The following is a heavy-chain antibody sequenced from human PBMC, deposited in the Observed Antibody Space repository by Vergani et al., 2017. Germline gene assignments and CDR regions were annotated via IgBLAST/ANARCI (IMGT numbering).Heavy chain of an antibody. CDR2: IYYSGST. CDR3: ARGRCGGDCYRFDY. Sequence: QVQLQESGPGLVKPSETLSLTCTVSGGSISSYYWSWIRQPPGKGLEWIGYIYYSGSTNYNPSLKSRVTISVDTSKNQFSLKLSSVTAADTAVYYCARGRCGGDCYRFDYWGQGTLVTVSS. V-gene: IGHV4-59*01. D-gene: IGHD2-21*02. J-gene: IGHJ4*02. CDR1: GGSISSYY.